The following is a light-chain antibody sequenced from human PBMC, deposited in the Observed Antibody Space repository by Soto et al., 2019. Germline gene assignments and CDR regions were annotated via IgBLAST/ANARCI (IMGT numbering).Light chain of an antibody. V-gene: IGKV3-20*01. CDR2: GAT. CDR3: QQYGSSPLT. Sequence: EIVLTQSPGTLSLSPGERATLSCRASQSVSSSYLAWYQQKPGQAPRLLIYGATSKATAIPDRFSGSGSGTNFTHTISILEPEDLAVYYCQQYGSSPLTFGQGPKVEIK. CDR1: QSVSSSY. J-gene: IGKJ1*01.